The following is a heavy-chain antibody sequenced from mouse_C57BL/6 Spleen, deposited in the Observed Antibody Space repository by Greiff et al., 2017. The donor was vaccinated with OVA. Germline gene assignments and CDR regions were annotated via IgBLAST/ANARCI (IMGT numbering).Heavy chain of an antibody. CDR2: ISSGSSTI. J-gene: IGHJ4*01. CDR3: ARPGIYYAMDY. V-gene: IGHV5-17*01. D-gene: IGHD3-2*02. Sequence: EVKLMESGGGLVKPGGSLKLSCAASGFTFSDYGMHWVRQAPEKGLEWVAYISSGSSTIYYADTVKGRFTISRDNAKNTLFLQMTSLRSEDTAMYYCARPGIYYAMDYWGQGTSVTVSS. CDR1: GFTFSDYG.